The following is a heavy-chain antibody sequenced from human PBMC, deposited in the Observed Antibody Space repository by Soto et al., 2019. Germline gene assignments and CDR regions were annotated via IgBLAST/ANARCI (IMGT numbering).Heavy chain of an antibody. V-gene: IGHV6-1*01. CDR2: TYYRSKWYN. J-gene: IGHJ4*02. CDR3: ARVWGSKFDY. Sequence: SQTLSLTCAISGDSASSNSAAGNWIRQSPSRGLEWLGRTYYRSKWYNDYAVSVKSRITINPDTSKNQFYLQLNSVTPEDTAVYYCARVWGSKFDYWGQGTLVTVSS. D-gene: IGHD7-27*01. CDR1: GDSASSNSAA.